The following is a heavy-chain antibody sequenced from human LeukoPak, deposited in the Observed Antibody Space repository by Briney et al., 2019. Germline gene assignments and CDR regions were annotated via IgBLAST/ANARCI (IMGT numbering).Heavy chain of an antibody. D-gene: IGHD4-17*01. CDR3: AAEDDYGDSPHY. CDR2: IYHSGNN. CDR1: GYSISSGYY. Sequence: ASETLSLTCTVSGYSISSGYYWGWIRQPPGKGLEWIASIYHSGNNYYNPSLKSRVTISVDTSKNQISLRLSSVTAADTAVYYCAAEDDYGDSPHYWGQGTLVTVPS. V-gene: IGHV4-38-2*02. J-gene: IGHJ4*02.